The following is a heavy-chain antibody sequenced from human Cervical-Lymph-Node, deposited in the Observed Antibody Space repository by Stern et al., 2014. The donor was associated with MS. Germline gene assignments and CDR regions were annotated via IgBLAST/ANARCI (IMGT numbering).Heavy chain of an antibody. J-gene: IGHJ6*02. CDR1: GFTFGAYA. Sequence: EVQLVESGGGLVQPGRSLRLSCSASGFTFGAYAMSLFRQAPGKGLAWAGFIRVKGYDVTAEYAASVMDRFIISRDYSQSIAYLQIISLKMEDAGVYFCTRGVRGNDYFGMDVWGQGTTVTVSS. CDR3: TRGVRGNDYFGMDV. D-gene: IGHD3-10*01. CDR2: IRVKGYDVTA. V-gene: IGHV3-49*03.